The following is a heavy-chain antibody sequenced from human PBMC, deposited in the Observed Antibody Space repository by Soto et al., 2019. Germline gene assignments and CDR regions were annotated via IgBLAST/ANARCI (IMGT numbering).Heavy chain of an antibody. CDR2: IYYSGST. V-gene: IGHV4-31*03. CDR1: GGSISSGGYY. D-gene: IGHD3-22*01. Sequence: QVQLQESGPGLVKPSQTLSLTCTVSGGSISSGGYYWSWIRQHPGKGLEWIGYIYYSGSTYYNPSLKSRFTISVDPSKNQFSLKLSSVTAADTAVYYCARGEYYYDTGGYFDLWGRGTLVTVSS. CDR3: ARGEYYYDTGGYFDL. J-gene: IGHJ2*01.